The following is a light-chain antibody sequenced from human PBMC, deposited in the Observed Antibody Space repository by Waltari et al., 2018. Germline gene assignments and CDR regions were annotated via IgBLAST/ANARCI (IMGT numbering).Light chain of an antibody. J-gene: IGLJ7*01. Sequence: QSVLTQPPSVSAAPGQKVTISCSGSSSHIGNNYVSWYQQLPGTAPKLLIYDNNKRPSGIPDRFSGSKSGTSATLGITGLQTGDEADYYCGTWDTSLGAGVFGGGTQLTVL. CDR1: SSHIGNNY. V-gene: IGLV1-51*01. CDR2: DNN. CDR3: GTWDTSLGAGV.